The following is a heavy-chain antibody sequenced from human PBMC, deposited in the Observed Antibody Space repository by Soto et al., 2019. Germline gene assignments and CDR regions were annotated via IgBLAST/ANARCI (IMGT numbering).Heavy chain of an antibody. D-gene: IGHD2-2*01. Sequence: QLQLQESGPGLVKPSETLSLTCTVSGGSVRSSGYYWSWIRQHPGKGLEWIGNIYHSGNTYYNPSLRSRLTISADTSKNHFSLMVDSVTAADSAVSYCARARFQVLSGKPYFASLGQGTLVTVSS. V-gene: IGHV4-31*03. CDR2: IYHSGNT. CDR3: ARARFQVLSGKPYFAS. CDR1: GGSVRSSGYY. J-gene: IGHJ4*02.